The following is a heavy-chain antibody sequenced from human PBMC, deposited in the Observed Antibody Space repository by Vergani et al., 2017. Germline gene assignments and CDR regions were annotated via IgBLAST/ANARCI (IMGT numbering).Heavy chain of an antibody. CDR2: ISGSGGST. Sequence: EVQLLESGGGLVQPGGSLRLSCAASGFTFSSYAMSWVRQAPGKGLEWVSAISGSGGSTYYADSVKGRFTISRDNSKNTLYLQMNSLRAEDTAVYYCAKTGFLEWSYYYYYYMDVWGKGTTVTVSS. J-gene: IGHJ6*03. D-gene: IGHD3-3*01. CDR3: AKTGFLEWSYYYYYYMDV. V-gene: IGHV3-23*01. CDR1: GFTFSSYA.